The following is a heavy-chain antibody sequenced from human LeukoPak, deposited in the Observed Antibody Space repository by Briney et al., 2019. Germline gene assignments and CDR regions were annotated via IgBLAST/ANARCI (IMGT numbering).Heavy chain of an antibody. Sequence: GGSLRLSCAASGFTFSSYSMNWVRQAPGKGLEWVSRIKSDGSSTNYADSVKGRFTISRDNAKNTLYLQMNSLRAEDTAVYYCARGGAVAGTGDYWGQGTLVTVSS. CDR2: IKSDGSST. D-gene: IGHD6-19*01. CDR1: GFTFSSYS. J-gene: IGHJ4*02. CDR3: ARGGAVAGTGDY. V-gene: IGHV3-74*01.